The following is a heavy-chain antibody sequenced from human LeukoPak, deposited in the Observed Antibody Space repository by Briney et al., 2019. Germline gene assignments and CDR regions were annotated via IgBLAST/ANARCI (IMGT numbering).Heavy chain of an antibody. D-gene: IGHD3-10*01. CDR3: ARDRRGFDWFDY. CDR2: IYDSGST. J-gene: IGHJ5*01. Sequence: PSETLSLTCTVSGYSISSGYYWGWIRQPPGKGLEWIGSIYDSGSTYYNPSRKSRVTISVDTSKNQFSLKLSSVTAADTAVYYCARDRRGFDWFDYWGQGTLVTVSS. CDR1: GYSISSGYY. V-gene: IGHV4-38-2*02.